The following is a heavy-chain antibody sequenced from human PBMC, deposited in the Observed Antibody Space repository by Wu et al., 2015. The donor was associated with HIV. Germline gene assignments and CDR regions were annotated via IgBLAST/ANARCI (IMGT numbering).Heavy chain of an antibody. CDR3: AREDGIAAAGTLYYFDY. CDR1: GGTFSSYA. V-gene: IGHV1-69*12. D-gene: IGHD6-13*01. J-gene: IGHJ4*02. Sequence: QVQLVQSGAEVKKPGSSVKVSCKASGGTFSSYAISWVRQAPGQGLEWMGGIIPIFGTANYAQKFQGRVTITADESTSTAYMELSSLRSEDTAVYYCAREDGIAAAGTLYYFDYWGQGTLVTVSS. CDR2: IIPIFGTA.